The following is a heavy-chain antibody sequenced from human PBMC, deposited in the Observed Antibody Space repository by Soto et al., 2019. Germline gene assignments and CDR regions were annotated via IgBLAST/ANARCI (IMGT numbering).Heavy chain of an antibody. V-gene: IGHV4-61*01. CDR3: ASGRITIFGVVIRYYYYGMDV. CDR2: IYYSGST. D-gene: IGHD3-3*01. CDR1: GGSVSSGSYY. J-gene: IGHJ6*02. Sequence: PSLTCTVSGGSVSSGSYYWSWIRQPPGKGLEWIGYIYYSGSTNYNPSLKSRVTISVDTSKNQFSLKLSSVTAADTAVYYCASGRITIFGVVIRYYYYGMDVWGQGTTVTVSS.